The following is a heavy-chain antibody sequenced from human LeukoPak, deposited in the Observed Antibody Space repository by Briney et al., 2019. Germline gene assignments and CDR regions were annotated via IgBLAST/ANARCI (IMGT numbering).Heavy chain of an antibody. CDR2: IYTSGST. CDR3: ARDTYSSSAAGGACDI. V-gene: IGHV4-4*07. CDR1: GGSISSYY. D-gene: IGHD6-13*01. Sequence: SETLSPTCAVSGGSISSYYWRWIRQPAGKGLEWIGRIYTSGSTNYNPSLKSRVTMSVDTSKNQFSLKLSSVTAADTAVYYCARDTYSSSAAGGACDIWRQGTMVTVSS. J-gene: IGHJ3*02.